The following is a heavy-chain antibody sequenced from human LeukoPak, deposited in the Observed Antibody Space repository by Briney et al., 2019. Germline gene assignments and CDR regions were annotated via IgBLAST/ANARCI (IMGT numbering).Heavy chain of an antibody. CDR2: IYYSGST. Sequence: SETLSLTCAVYGGSFSGYYWSWIRQPPGKGLQWIGYIYYSGSTNYNPSLKSRVTISVDTSKNQFSLKLSSVTAADTAVYYCARDGRGYFDYWGQGTLVTVSS. CDR3: ARDGRGYFDY. J-gene: IGHJ4*02. CDR1: GGSFSGYY. V-gene: IGHV4-59*01.